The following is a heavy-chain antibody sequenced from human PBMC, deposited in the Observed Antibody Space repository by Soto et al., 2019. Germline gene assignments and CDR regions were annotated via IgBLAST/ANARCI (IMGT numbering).Heavy chain of an antibody. CDR1: GFTFSSYA. CDR2: ISGSGGST. Sequence: EVQLLESGGGLVQPGGSLRLSCAASGFTFSSYAMSWVRQAPGKGLEWVSAISGSGGSTYYADSVKGRFTISRDNSKNTLYLQMNSLRAEDTAVYYCANPRLRWPLSPLGFDYWGQGTLVTVSS. V-gene: IGHV3-23*01. D-gene: IGHD4-17*01. J-gene: IGHJ4*02. CDR3: ANPRLRWPLSPLGFDY.